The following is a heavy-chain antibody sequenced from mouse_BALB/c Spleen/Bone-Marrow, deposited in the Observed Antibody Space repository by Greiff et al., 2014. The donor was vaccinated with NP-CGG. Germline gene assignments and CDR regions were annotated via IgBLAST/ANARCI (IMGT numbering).Heavy chain of an antibody. Sequence: EVKVVESGGDLVKPGGSLKLSCAASGFTFSTYGMSWVRQTPDKRLEWVATINSGGSYTYYPDSVMGRFTISRDNAKNTLYLQMTSLRSEDTAMYYCTRRGRYDDTTDIDYWGHGTSVTVSS. CDR2: INSGGSYT. CDR3: TRRGRYDDTTDIDY. J-gene: IGHJ4*01. CDR1: GFTFSTYG. D-gene: IGHD2-14*01. V-gene: IGHV5-6*02.